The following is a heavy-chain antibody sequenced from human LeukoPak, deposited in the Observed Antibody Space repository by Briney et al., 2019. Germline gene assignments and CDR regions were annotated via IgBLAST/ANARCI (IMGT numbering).Heavy chain of an antibody. V-gene: IGHV3-7*05. Sequence: GGSLRLSCAASGFKFSSYWMRWVRQTPGKGLEWVVNIKHDGSEKYYVDSVKGRFTVSRDNDKDSLYLQMNSLRVEDTAVYWCTSGGAPSDWWGQGTLVTVSS. CDR1: GFKFSSYW. CDR3: TSGGAPSDW. D-gene: IGHD2-21*01. J-gene: IGHJ4*02. CDR2: IKHDGSEK.